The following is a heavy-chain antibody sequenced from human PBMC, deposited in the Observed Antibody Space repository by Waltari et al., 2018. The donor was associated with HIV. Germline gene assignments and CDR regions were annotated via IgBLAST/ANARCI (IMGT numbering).Heavy chain of an antibody. CDR3: ARDCPSVTVNWFDP. D-gene: IGHD4-17*01. J-gene: IGHJ5*02. CDR1: GGSISSSSYY. Sequence: QLQLQESGPGLVKPSETLSRTCPVSGGSISSSSYYWGWSRQPPGKGLEWIGSIYYSGSTYYNPSLKSRVTISVDTSKNQFSLKLSSVTAADTAVYYCARDCPSVTVNWFDPWGQGTLVTVSS. CDR2: IYYSGST. V-gene: IGHV4-39*07.